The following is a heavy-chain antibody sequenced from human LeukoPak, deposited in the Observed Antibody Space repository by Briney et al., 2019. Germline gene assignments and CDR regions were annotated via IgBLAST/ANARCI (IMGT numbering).Heavy chain of an antibody. D-gene: IGHD1-26*01. CDR1: GFTFSNYA. Sequence: GGSLRLSCAASGFTFSNYAMTWVRQAPGKGLEWVSAIGTDGGTTYAGSVKGRFTVSRDNSKNTLYLQMNSLRAEDTAIYYCAKDWSCSDWDQGTLVTVSS. CDR2: IGTDGGTT. J-gene: IGHJ4*02. CDR3: AKDWSCSD. V-gene: IGHV3-23*01.